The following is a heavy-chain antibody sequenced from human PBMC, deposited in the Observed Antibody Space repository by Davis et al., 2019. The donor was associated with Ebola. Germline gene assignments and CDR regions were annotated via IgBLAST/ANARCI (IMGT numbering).Heavy chain of an antibody. CDR2: INHSGST. V-gene: IGHV4-34*01. CDR1: GGSFSGYY. D-gene: IGHD3-10*01. CDR3: ARTVLLWFGELFLEGAFDI. Sequence: SETLSLTCAAYGGSFSGYYWSWIRQPPGKGLEWIGEINHSGSTNYNPSLKSRVTISVDTSKNQFSLKLSSVTAADTAVYYCARTVLLWFGELFLEGAFDIWGQGTMVTVSS. J-gene: IGHJ3*02.